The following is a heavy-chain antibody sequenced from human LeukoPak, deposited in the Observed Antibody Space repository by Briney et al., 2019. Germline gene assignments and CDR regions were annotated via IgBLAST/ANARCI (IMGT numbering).Heavy chain of an antibody. CDR3: AKGLYGSGSYPDY. Sequence: PGGSLRLSCAASGFTFSYYAMNWVRQAPGKGLEWVSSISTRSTYIYYADSLKGRFTISRDNAENSLYLQMNSLRAEDMALYYCAKGLYGSGSYPDYWGQGTLVTVSS. CDR1: GFTFSYYA. D-gene: IGHD3-10*01. V-gene: IGHV3-21*04. CDR2: ISTRSTYI. J-gene: IGHJ4*02.